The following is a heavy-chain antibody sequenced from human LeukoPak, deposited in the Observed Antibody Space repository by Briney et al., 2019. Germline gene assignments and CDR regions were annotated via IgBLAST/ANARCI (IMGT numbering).Heavy chain of an antibody. V-gene: IGHV1-18*01. J-gene: IGHJ4*02. D-gene: IGHD3-22*01. CDR1: GYTFTSYG. CDR3: GNYDSRGKFDY. CDR2: VSGYNGNT. Sequence: ASVKVSCKASGYTFTSYGISWVRQAPGQGLEWMGWVSGYNGNTKYAQKFQGRVTMTTDTSTSTAYMGLRSLRSDDTAVYFCGNYDSRGKFDYWGQGTLVTVSS.